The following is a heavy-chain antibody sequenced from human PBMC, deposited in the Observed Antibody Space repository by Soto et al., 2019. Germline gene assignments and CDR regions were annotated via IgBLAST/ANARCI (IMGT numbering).Heavy chain of an antibody. CDR2: IYIGGGT. CDR1: GFAVGSNY. D-gene: IGHD2-2*01. J-gene: IGHJ5*02. Sequence: EVQLVESGGGLVRPGWSVRLSCAASGFAVGSNYMSWVRQAPGKGLEWVSLIYIGGGTHYADSVKGRFTISRDNSKNTLYLQMNSLRAEDTAVYHCTRGFCNSSSCYANWFDPWGQGTLVTVSS. CDR3: TRGFCNSSSCYANWFDP. V-gene: IGHV3-66*01.